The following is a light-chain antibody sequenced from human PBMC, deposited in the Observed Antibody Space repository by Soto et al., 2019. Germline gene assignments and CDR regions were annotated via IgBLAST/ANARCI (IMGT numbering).Light chain of an antibody. CDR1: QGIKND. V-gene: IGKV1-6*01. J-gene: IGKJ4*01. Sequence: AIQMTQSRSSLSASVGDRVTITCRASQGIKNDLGWYQQKPGKAPNLLIYRSSTLQSGVPSRFSGSGSGADFTLTISSLQPEDSATYFCQQDYSYRLTFGAGTKVELK. CDR3: QQDYSYRLT. CDR2: RSS.